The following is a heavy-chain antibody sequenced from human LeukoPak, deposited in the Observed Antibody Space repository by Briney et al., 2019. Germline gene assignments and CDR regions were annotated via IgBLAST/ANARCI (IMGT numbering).Heavy chain of an antibody. CDR2: IKYDESDI. CDR3: TTLVGWGRFDS. CDR1: GLTFSSYW. D-gene: IGHD6-6*01. J-gene: IGHJ5*01. Sequence: QAGGSLRLSCAASGLTFSSYWMNWVRQAPGKGLEGVASIKYDESDIRYMDSVKGRFTISRDNGKNSAYLRMDSLRVEDTAVYYCTTLVGWGRFDSWGQGTLVTVSS. V-gene: IGHV3-7*01.